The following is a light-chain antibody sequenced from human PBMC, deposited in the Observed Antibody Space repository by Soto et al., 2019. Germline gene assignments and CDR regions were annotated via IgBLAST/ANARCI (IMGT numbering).Light chain of an antibody. Sequence: QSALIQPRSVSVSPGQSVTISCTGTRRDLGAYNYVSWYQQHPGKAPKLMIYDVNRRPSGVPDRFSGSKSGNTASLTISGLQAEDEADYYCCSFAGSYTVFGGGTKLTVL. CDR2: DVN. J-gene: IGLJ2*01. V-gene: IGLV2-11*01. CDR1: RRDLGAYNY. CDR3: CSFAGSYTV.